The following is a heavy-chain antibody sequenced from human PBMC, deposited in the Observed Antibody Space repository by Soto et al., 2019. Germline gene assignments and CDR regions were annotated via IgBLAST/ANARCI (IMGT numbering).Heavy chain of an antibody. CDR1: GGTFSSYA. Sequence: SVKVSCKSSGGTFSSYAIIWVRQAPGQGLEWMGGIIPIFGTANYAQKFQGRVTITADKSTSTAYMELSSLRSEDTAVYYCARITGTVGIWFDPWGQGTLVTVSS. J-gene: IGHJ5*02. D-gene: IGHD1-20*01. V-gene: IGHV1-69*06. CDR3: ARITGTVGIWFDP. CDR2: IIPIFGTA.